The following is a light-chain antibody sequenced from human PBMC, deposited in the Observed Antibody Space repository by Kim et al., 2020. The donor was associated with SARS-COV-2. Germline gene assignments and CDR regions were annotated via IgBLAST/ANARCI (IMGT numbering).Light chain of an antibody. CDR3: AAWDDILSGPVV. Sequence: ELTQPPSASGTPGQRVTISCSGSRSNIGSNYVYWYQQLPGTAPKLLIYRNNQRPSGVPDRFSGSKSGTSASLAISGLRSEDEADYYCAAWDDILSGPVVFGGGTQLTVL. V-gene: IGLV1-47*01. J-gene: IGLJ2*01. CDR1: RSNIGSNY. CDR2: RNN.